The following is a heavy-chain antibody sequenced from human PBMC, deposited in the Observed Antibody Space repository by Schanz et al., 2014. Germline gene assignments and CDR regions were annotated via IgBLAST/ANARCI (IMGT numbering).Heavy chain of an antibody. CDR2: ISSRSSHI. J-gene: IGHJ3*02. CDR3: AKGRFGELSAFDI. Sequence: EVQLVESGGGLAQPGGSLRLSCTASGFTFSSYAMNWVRQAPGKGLEWVSSISSRSSHIYYADSVKGRFTVSRDNAKNSVYLQMNGLRVEDTAVYYCAKGRFGELSAFDIWGQGTMXTVSS. CDR1: GFTFSSYA. D-gene: IGHD3-10*01. V-gene: IGHV3-21*01.